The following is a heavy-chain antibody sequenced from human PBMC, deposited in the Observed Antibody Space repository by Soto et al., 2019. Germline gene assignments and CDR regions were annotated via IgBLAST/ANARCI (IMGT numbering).Heavy chain of an antibody. J-gene: IGHJ4*02. D-gene: IGHD4-4*01. CDR2: VSVSGAT. V-gene: IGHV4-4*07. CDR1: GDSLNSFY. Sequence: SETLSLTCTVSGDSLNSFYWSWIRQPAGKGLEWIGRVSVSGATDYNPSLKSRVIISIDTSKKQLSLRLRSVTAADTAIYYCARCLRYSIDNRHSDSWGQGTQVTVSS. CDR3: ARCLRYSIDNRHSDS.